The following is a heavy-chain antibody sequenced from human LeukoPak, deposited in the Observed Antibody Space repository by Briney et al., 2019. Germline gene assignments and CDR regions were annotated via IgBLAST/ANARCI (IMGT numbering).Heavy chain of an antibody. J-gene: IGHJ4*02. D-gene: IGHD3-22*01. Sequence: TGGSLRLSCAVSGITLSNYGMSWVRQAPGKGLEWVAGISDSGGSTNYADSVEGRFTISRDNPKNTLYLQMNSLRAEDTAVYFCAKRGVVIRVILVGFHKEAYYFDSWGQGALVTVSS. CDR3: AKRGVVIRVILVGFHKEAYYFDS. CDR2: ISDSGGST. CDR1: GITLSNYG. V-gene: IGHV3-23*01.